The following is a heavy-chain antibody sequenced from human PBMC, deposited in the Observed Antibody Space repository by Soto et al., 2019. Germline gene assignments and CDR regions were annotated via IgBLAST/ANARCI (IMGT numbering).Heavy chain of an antibody. D-gene: IGHD1-1*01. Sequence: QVQLVEFGGGVVQPGRSLRLSCAASGFTFRDYGMHWVRQAPGKGLEWVAVIWYDGSKKYYADSVKGRFTISRDNSKNTLYLEMNSLRDEDTAVYFCARSYNGRKQLGVDFWGQGTLVIVSS. V-gene: IGHV3-33*01. CDR2: IWYDGSKK. CDR3: ARSYNGRKQLGVDF. J-gene: IGHJ4*02. CDR1: GFTFRDYG.